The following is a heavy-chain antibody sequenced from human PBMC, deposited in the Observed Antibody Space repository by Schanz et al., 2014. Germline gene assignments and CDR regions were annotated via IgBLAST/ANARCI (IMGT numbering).Heavy chain of an antibody. J-gene: IGHJ4*02. V-gene: IGHV3-9*01. D-gene: IGHD3-16*01. Sequence: EVQLVESGGCLVQPGRSLRLSCAASGFTFDNYAMHWVRQAPGKGLEWVSSISWNSGSVAYADSVKGRFTISRDDAKNSLYLQMNSLRADDTAVYYCSRGIVGGLDCWGQGTLVTVSS. CDR2: ISWNSGSV. CDR1: GFTFDNYA. CDR3: SRGIVGGLDC.